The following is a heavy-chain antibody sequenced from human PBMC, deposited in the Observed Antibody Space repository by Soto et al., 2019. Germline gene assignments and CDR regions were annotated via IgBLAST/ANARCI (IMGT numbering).Heavy chain of an antibody. V-gene: IGHV4-61*08. CDR3: ARVWAAVGTEWFDP. CDR1: GGSISSGGYY. J-gene: IGHJ5*02. CDR2: IYYSGST. D-gene: IGHD6-13*01. Sequence: PSETLSLTCTVSGGSISSGGYYWSWIRQHPGKGLEWIGYIYYSGSTNYNPSLKSRVTISVDTSKNQFSLKLSSVTAADTAVYYCARVWAAVGTEWFDPWGQGTLVTVSS.